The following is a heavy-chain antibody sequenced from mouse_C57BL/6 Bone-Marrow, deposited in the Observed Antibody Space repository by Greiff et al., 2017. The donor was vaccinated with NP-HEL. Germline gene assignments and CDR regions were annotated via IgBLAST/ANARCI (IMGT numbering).Heavy chain of an antibody. D-gene: IGHD2-3*01. CDR1: GFTFSSYA. CDR3: ARGDGYDTGDY. V-gene: IGHV5-4*01. Sequence: EVQLVESGGGLVKPGGSLKLSCAASGFTFSSYAMSWVRQTPEKRLEWVATISDGGSYTYYPDNVKGRFTISRDNAKNNLYLQMSHLKSEDTAMYYCARGDGYDTGDYWGQGTTLTVSS. J-gene: IGHJ2*01. CDR2: ISDGGSYT.